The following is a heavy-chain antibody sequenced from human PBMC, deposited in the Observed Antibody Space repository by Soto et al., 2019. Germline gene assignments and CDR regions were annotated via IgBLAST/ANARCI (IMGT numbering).Heavy chain of an antibody. D-gene: IGHD6-19*01. V-gene: IGHV3-21*01. CDR2: ISSGSSYI. J-gene: IGHJ4*02. Sequence: EVQLVESGGGLVKPGGSLRLSCAASGFTFSSYSMNWVRQAPGKGLEWVSSISSGSSYIYYADSVKGRFTISRDNAKNLLYLQMNSLRAEDTAVYYCARGAVAYNLYFDYWGQGTLVTVSS. CDR3: ARGAVAYNLYFDY. CDR1: GFTFSSYS.